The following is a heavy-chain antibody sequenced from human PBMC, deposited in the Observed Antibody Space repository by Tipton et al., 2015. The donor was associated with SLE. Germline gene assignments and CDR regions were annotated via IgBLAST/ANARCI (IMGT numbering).Heavy chain of an antibody. CDR2: IYYRGSPYYREST. CDR1: GGSIRSYY. V-gene: IGHV4-59*01. J-gene: IGHJ2*01. D-gene: IGHD1-26*01. Sequence: GLVKPSETLSLTCTVSGGSIRSYYWSWIRLAPGKGLEWIGDIYYRGSPYYRESTTYNPSLESRATMSLDTPKNQFSLKLNSATAADTAMYYCAKADGVVGGQVPYWYFDLWGRGTLVSVSS. CDR3: AKADGVVGGQVPYWYFDL.